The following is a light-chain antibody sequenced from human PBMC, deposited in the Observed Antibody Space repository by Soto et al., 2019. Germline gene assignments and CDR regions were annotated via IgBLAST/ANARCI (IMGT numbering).Light chain of an antibody. CDR2: SNN. J-gene: IGLJ2*01. CDR1: SSNIGSHT. CDR3: SGWEDSLSGVV. Sequence: QSVLTQPPSASGTPGPRGTISCSGSSSNIGSHTPNWYQQIPGTAHKLLIYSNNQRPSGVPDRLSGSKSGTSASLAISGLRSEDEADYYCSGWEDSLSGVVFVGGTKLPVL. V-gene: IGLV1-44*01.